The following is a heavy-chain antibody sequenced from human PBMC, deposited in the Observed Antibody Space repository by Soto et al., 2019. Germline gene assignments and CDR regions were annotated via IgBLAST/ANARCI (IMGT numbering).Heavy chain of an antibody. D-gene: IGHD3-10*01. CDR2: INSDGSST. CDR1: GFTFSSYW. V-gene: IGHV3-74*01. J-gene: IGHJ6*02. CDR3: ARAERGLWFGELYQLLSYYYYGMDV. Sequence: GGSLRLSCAASGFTFSSYWMHWVRQAPGKGLVWVSRINSDGSSTSYADSVKGRFTISRDNAKSTLYLQMNSLRAEDTAVYYCARAERGLWFGELYQLLSYYYYGMDVWGQGTTVTVSS.